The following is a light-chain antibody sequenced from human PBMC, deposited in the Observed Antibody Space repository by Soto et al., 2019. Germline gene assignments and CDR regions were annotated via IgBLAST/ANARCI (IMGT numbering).Light chain of an antibody. CDR1: QGVTTN. CDR2: DVS. CDR3: QQYNNWPIT. J-gene: IGKJ5*01. V-gene: IGKV3-15*01. Sequence: EIVMTQSPATLFVSPGDRAILSCRAGQGVTTNFAWYQQKSGQSPRLLIYDVSHRATGVPARFSGTGSETDFTLTISGLQSEDFAVYYCQQYNNWPITFGQGTRLEIK.